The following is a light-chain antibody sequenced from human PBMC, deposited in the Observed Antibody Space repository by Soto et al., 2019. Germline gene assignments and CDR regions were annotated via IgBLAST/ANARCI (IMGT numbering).Light chain of an antibody. V-gene: IGKV1-5*01. CDR1: QDIGNF. Sequence: DVQMTQSPSTLSASVGDRVTISCRTSQDIGNFLAWYQHKPGKAPKLLIYDASTLQTGVPSRFRASGFGTEFTLTISGLQPDDIATYYCQQHDDYSHATFGQGTKVEI. CDR3: QQHDDYSHAT. CDR2: DAS. J-gene: IGKJ2*01.